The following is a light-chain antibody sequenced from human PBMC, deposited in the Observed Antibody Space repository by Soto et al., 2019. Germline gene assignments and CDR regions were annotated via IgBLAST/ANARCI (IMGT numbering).Light chain of an antibody. J-gene: IGKJ2*01. Sequence: EIVLTQSPGTLSLSPGERATLSCRASQSVSSSYLAWYQQKPGQAPRLLIYAASSRATGIPDRFSGSGSGTDFTLTISRLEPEDFAVYYGQQYGSSPLYTFGQGTKLEIK. CDR1: QSVSSSY. CDR3: QQYGSSPLYT. V-gene: IGKV3-20*01. CDR2: AAS.